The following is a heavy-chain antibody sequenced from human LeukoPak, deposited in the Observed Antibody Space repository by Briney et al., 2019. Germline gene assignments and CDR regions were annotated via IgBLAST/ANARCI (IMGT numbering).Heavy chain of an antibody. Sequence: SETLSLTCTVSGGSISSSSYSWSWIRQPPGKGLEWIGYIYYSGSTNYNPSLKSRVTISVDTSKNQFSLKLSSVTAADTAVYYCARVLVERGWFGEFLYYFDYWGQGTLVTVSS. CDR2: IYYSGST. D-gene: IGHD3-10*01. J-gene: IGHJ4*02. V-gene: IGHV4-61*01. CDR1: GGSISSSSYS. CDR3: ARVLVERGWFGEFLYYFDY.